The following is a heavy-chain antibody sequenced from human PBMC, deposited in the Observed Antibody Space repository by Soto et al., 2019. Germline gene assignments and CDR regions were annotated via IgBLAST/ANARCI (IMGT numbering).Heavy chain of an antibody. CDR1: GFSLSNARMG. CDR3: ARAAYCTNGVCSFDY. CDR2: IFSNDEK. J-gene: IGHJ4*02. V-gene: IGHV2-26*01. D-gene: IGHD2-8*01. Sequence: QVTLKESGPVLVKPTETLTLTCTVSGFSLSNARMGVSWIRQPPGKALEWLAHIFSNDEKSYRTSLKSRLTISKDTSKSQVVLTMTNMDPVDTATYYCARAAYCTNGVCSFDYWGQGTLVTVSS.